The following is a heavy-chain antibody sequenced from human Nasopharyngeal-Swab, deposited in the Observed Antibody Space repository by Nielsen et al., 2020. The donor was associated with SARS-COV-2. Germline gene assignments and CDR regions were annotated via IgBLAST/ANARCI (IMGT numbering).Heavy chain of an antibody. CDR3: TRDGSWATGGAFDI. Sequence: GESLKISCAASGFTFTSYPMNWVRQAPGKGLEWVSSISSSGTDISYTDSVKGRFTISRDSAKKSLYPQMNSLGAEDTAVYYCTRDGSWATGGAFDIWGQGTMVTVSS. CDR1: GFTFTSYP. CDR2: ISSSGTDI. D-gene: IGHD3-10*01. V-gene: IGHV3-21*01. J-gene: IGHJ3*02.